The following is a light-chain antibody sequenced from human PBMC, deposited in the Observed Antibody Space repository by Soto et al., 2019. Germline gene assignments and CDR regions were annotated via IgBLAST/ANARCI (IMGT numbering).Light chain of an antibody. V-gene: IGKV3-20*01. J-gene: IGKJ1*01. Sequence: IVFTQSPGTLSLFPGERATLSCRASQSVNSNYLAWYQQKPGQAPRLLIYGASSRATGIPDRFSGSGSGTDFTLTISRLEPEDFAVYYCQQYGSSRTFGQGTKVDIK. CDR2: GAS. CDR1: QSVNSNY. CDR3: QQYGSSRT.